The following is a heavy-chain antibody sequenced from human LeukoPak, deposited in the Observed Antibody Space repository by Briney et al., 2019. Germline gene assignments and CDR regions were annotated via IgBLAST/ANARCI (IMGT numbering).Heavy chain of an antibody. CDR1: GGSISSSSHY. J-gene: IGHJ4*02. Sequence: KPSETLSLTCTVSGGSISSSSHYWGWIRQPPGKGLEWIGSIYYSGSTYYNPSLKSRVTMSVATSKNQFSLKLSSVTAADTAVYYCASFDYYDSSGPGVDYWGQGTLVTVSS. CDR2: IYYSGST. CDR3: ASFDYYDSSGPGVDY. V-gene: IGHV4-39*01. D-gene: IGHD3-22*01.